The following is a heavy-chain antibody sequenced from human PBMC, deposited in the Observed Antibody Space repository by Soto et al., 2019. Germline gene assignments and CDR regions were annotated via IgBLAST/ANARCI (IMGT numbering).Heavy chain of an antibody. J-gene: IGHJ4*02. CDR2: INPNSGDT. CDR3: ATRYSYVHF. CDR1: GYAFTGYY. V-gene: IGHV1-2*02. D-gene: IGHD5-18*01. Sequence: ASVKVSCKSSGYAFTGYYIHWVRQAPGQVLEWMGWINPNSGDTNYAQKFQGRVTMTRDTSFSTAYMELSSLRPDDTAVYYCATRYSYVHFWGQGTLVTVSS.